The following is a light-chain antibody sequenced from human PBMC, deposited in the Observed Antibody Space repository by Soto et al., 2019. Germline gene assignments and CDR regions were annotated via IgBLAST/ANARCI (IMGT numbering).Light chain of an antibody. V-gene: IGKV3-20*01. CDR1: QSVSSSY. CDR2: GAS. Sequence: EIVLTQSPGTLSLSPGERATLSCRASQSVSSSYLAWHQQKPGQAPRLLIYGASSRATGIPDRVSGSGSGTDFPLTISRLESEDFAVYYCQEYGSSPWTFGQGTKVEIK. CDR3: QEYGSSPWT. J-gene: IGKJ1*01.